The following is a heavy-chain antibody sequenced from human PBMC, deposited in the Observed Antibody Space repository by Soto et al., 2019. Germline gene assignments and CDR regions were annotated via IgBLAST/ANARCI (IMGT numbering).Heavy chain of an antibody. J-gene: IGHJ6*02. Sequence: GESLKISCNGSGYSFTSYWIGWVRQMPGKGLEWMGIIYPGDSDTRYSPSFQGQVTISADKSISTAYLQWSSLEASDTAMYYCASALHDYGGNSQAYYYYYGMDVWGQGTTVTVSS. D-gene: IGHD4-17*01. V-gene: IGHV5-51*01. CDR3: ASALHDYGGNSQAYYYYYGMDV. CDR1: GYSFTSYW. CDR2: IYPGDSDT.